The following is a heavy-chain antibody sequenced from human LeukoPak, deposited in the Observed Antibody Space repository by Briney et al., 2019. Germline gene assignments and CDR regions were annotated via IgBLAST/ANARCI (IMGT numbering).Heavy chain of an antibody. J-gene: IGHJ6*03. CDR3: ARVPALIRNRYMDV. CDR1: GGTFSSYA. Sequence: SVKVSCKASGGTFSSYAISWVRQAPGQGLEWMGGIIPIFGTANYAQKFQGRVTITADESTSTAYMELSSLRSEDTAVYYCARVPALIRNRYMDVWGKGTTVTVSS. V-gene: IGHV1-69*13. D-gene: IGHD1-14*01. CDR2: IIPIFGTA.